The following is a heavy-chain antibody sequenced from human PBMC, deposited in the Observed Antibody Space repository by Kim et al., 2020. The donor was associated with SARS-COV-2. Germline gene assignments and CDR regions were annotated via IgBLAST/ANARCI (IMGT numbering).Heavy chain of an antibody. CDR1: AFTFSSYV. CDR2: ISGSGATT. Sequence: GGSLRLSCAASAFTFSSYVMSWVRQAPGKGLEWVSAISGSGATTYCADSVKGRFTISRDNSKGTLYLQINSLRAEDTAVYYCATIPGDSSGYYPPGAFDIWGQGTMVIVSS. D-gene: IGHD3-22*01. CDR3: ATIPGDSSGYYPPGAFDI. J-gene: IGHJ3*02. V-gene: IGHV3-23*01.